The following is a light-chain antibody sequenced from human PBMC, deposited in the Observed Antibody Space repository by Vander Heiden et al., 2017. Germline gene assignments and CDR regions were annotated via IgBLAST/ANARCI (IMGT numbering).Light chain of an antibody. J-gene: IGLJ1*01. Sequence: QSALTQPASVSGSPGQSITIPCSGTSSDIGAYNYVSWFQQHPDKAPKLIIYDVSIRPSGVSNRFSGSKSGNTASLTISGLLPEDEADHFCSSYTSTSTLYVFGTGTKVTGL. CDR1: SSDIGAYNY. V-gene: IGLV2-14*01. CDR2: DVS. CDR3: SSYTSTSTLYV.